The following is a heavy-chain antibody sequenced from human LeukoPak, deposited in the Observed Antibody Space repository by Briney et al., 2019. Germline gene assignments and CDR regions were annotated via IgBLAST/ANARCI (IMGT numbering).Heavy chain of an antibody. Sequence: SETLSLTCTVSGGSISSYYWSWVRQPPGKGLEWIGYIYYSGSTNYNPSLKSRVTISLDTSKNQFSLKLSSVTAADTAVYFCARLGQPNAFDIWGQGTMVTVSS. V-gene: IGHV4-59*08. J-gene: IGHJ3*02. D-gene: IGHD3-16*01. CDR2: IYYSGST. CDR3: ARLGQPNAFDI. CDR1: GGSISSYY.